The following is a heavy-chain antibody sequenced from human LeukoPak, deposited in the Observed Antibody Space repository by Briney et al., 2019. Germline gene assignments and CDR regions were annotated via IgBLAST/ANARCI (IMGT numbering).Heavy chain of an antibody. J-gene: IGHJ4*02. CDR1: GFTFSSYE. V-gene: IGHV3-48*03. D-gene: IGHD7-27*01. Sequence: PGGSLRLSCAASGFTFSSYEMNWVRQAPGKGLEWVSYISSSGSTIYYADSVKGRFTISRDNAKNSLYLQMNGLRAEDTALYYCARGVGNYYNYWGQGTLVTVSS. CDR3: ARGVGNYYNY. CDR2: ISSSGSTI.